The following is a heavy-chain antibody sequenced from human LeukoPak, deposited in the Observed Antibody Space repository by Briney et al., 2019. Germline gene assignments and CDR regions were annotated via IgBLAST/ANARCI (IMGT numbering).Heavy chain of an antibody. D-gene: IGHD3-22*01. V-gene: IGHV4-30-4*01. CDR1: GGSISSGDYY. CDR3: ARASNKDYYDSSGYYYDY. Sequence: SETLSLTCTVSGGSISSGDYYWSWIRQPPGKGLEWIGYIYYSGSTYYSPSLKSRVTISVDTSKNQFSLKLSSVTAADTAVYYCARASNKDYYDSSGYYYDYWGQGTLVTVSS. J-gene: IGHJ4*02. CDR2: IYYSGST.